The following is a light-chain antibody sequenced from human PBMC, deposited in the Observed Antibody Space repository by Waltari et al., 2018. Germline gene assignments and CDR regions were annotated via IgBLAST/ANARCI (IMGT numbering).Light chain of an antibody. Sequence: EVVLTQSPGTLSLSPGDRATLSCRGSQSVSKYLAWYQQRPGHAPRLLLYAASTRATGVPDRFSGSGFGTDFSLTISRLEPEDFAVYYCQNHERLPATFGQGTKVEIK. CDR3: QNHERLPAT. V-gene: IGKV3-20*01. J-gene: IGKJ1*01. CDR2: AAS. CDR1: QSVSKY.